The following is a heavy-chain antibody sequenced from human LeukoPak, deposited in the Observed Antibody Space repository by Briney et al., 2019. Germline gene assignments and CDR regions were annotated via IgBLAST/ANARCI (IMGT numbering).Heavy chain of an antibody. CDR2: ISKDGGST. CDR3: ARDLGSSWYYFDY. D-gene: IGHD6-13*01. Sequence: PGGSLRLSCAASGFTFSSYWMHWVRQAPGKGLVWVSRISKDGGSTYYADSVKGRFTISRDNSKNTLYLQMNSLRAEDTAVYYCARDLGSSWYYFDYWGQGTLVTVSS. J-gene: IGHJ4*02. CDR1: GFTFSSYW. V-gene: IGHV3-74*01.